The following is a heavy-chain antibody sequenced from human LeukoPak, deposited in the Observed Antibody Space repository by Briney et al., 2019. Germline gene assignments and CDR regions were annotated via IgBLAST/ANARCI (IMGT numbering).Heavy chain of an antibody. Sequence: GGSLRLSCGASGFTFSTFWMSWVRQAPGKGLEWVANIKQDGSEKYYVDSVKGRFTISRDNAKNSLYLQMNSLRAEDTAVYYCAAYHVSHSESGYWGQGTLVTVSS. CDR3: AAYHVSHSESGY. CDR1: GFTFSTFW. V-gene: IGHV3-7*01. D-gene: IGHD1-14*01. J-gene: IGHJ4*02. CDR2: IKQDGSEK.